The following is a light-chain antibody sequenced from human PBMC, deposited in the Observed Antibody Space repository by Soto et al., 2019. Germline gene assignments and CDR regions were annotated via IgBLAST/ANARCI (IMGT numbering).Light chain of an antibody. Sequence: EIVLTQSPDTLSLSPGERATLSCRASQTVSSTYLAWYQQKPGQAPRLLIYGASYRATGIPDRFSGGGSGTDFTLTISRLEPEDFAVYYCQQYGSSPWTFGQGTKVEIK. CDR3: QQYGSSPWT. CDR1: QTVSSTY. CDR2: GAS. V-gene: IGKV3-20*01. J-gene: IGKJ1*01.